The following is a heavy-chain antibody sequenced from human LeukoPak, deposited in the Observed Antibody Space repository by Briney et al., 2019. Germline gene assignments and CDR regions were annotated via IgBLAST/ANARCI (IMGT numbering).Heavy chain of an antibody. CDR2: ISSSSSTI. CDR3: ARDTTGTTDY. Sequence: GGSLRLSCAASGFTFSSYSMNWVRQAPGKGLEWVSYISSSSSTIYYADSVKGRFTISRDNAKNSLYLQMNSLRAEDTAVYYCARDTTGTTDYWGQGTLVTVSS. V-gene: IGHV3-48*04. CDR1: GFTFSSYS. D-gene: IGHD1-1*01. J-gene: IGHJ4*02.